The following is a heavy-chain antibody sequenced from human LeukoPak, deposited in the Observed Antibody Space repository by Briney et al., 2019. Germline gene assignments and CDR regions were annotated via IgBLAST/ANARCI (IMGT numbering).Heavy chain of an antibody. V-gene: IGHV3-74*01. Sequence: GGTLRLSCAASGFTFSSYWMHWVRQVPGKGRVWVSRINSDGSSTSYADSVKGRFTISRDNAKNTLYVQMNSLRAEDTAVYYCSTGSGHAFDIWGRGTMVTVSS. CDR2: INSDGSST. CDR1: GFTFSSYW. J-gene: IGHJ3*02. D-gene: IGHD3-10*01. CDR3: STGSGHAFDI.